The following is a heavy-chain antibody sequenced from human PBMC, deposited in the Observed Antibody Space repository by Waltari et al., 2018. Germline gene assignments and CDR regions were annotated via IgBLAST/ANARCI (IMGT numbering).Heavy chain of an antibody. CDR1: GGSISSGSYY. V-gene: IGHV4-61*02. Sequence: QVQLQESGPGLVKPSQTLSLTCPVSGGSISSGSYYWNWIRQPAGKGLEWIGRIYTSGSTNYNPSLNSRVTISVDTSKNQFSLKLSSVTAADTAVYYCASEGSGWYAWGSPVEYWGQGTLVTVSS. J-gene: IGHJ4*02. CDR3: ASEGSGWYAWGSPVEY. D-gene: IGHD6-19*01. CDR2: IYTSGST.